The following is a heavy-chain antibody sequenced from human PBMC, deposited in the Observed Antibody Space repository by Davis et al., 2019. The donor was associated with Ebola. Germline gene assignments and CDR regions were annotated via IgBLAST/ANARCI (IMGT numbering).Heavy chain of an antibody. CDR2: FSYSGST. CDR1: GGSISSDY. Sequence: SETLSLTCTVSGGSISSDYWSWIRQPPGKGLEWIGYFSYSGSTNYNPSPKSRVTISVDTSKNQFSLKLSSVTAADTAVYYCARGVQTYYYDSSGYYARFYYFDYWGQGTLVTVSS. J-gene: IGHJ4*02. CDR3: ARGVQTYYYDSSGYYARFYYFDY. D-gene: IGHD3-22*01. V-gene: IGHV4-59*01.